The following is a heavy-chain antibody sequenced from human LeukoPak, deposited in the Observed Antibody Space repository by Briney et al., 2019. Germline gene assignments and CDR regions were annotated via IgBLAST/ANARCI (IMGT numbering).Heavy chain of an antibody. Sequence: GGSLRLSCAASGFTFSSYWMSWVRQAPGKGLGWVANIKQDGSEKYYVDSVKGRFTISRDNAKNSLYLQMNSLRAEDTAVYYCARDRLRYFDWLLSEVDAFDIWGQGTMVTVSS. CDR3: ARDRLRYFDWLLSEVDAFDI. CDR2: IKQDGSEK. D-gene: IGHD3-9*01. CDR1: GFTFSSYW. J-gene: IGHJ3*02. V-gene: IGHV3-7*03.